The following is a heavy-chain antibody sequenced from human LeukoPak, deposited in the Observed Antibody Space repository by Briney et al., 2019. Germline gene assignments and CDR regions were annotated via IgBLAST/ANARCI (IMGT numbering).Heavy chain of an antibody. CDR2: IYYSGST. Sequence: SETLSLTCTVSGGSISSYYWSWIRQPPGKGLEWIGYIYYSGSTNYNPSLKSRVTISVDTSKNQFSLKLSSVTAADTAVYYCAREGYNWNHGWFDPWGQGTLVTVSS. D-gene: IGHD1-14*01. CDR1: GGSISSYY. J-gene: IGHJ5*02. CDR3: AREGYNWNHGWFDP. V-gene: IGHV4-59*01.